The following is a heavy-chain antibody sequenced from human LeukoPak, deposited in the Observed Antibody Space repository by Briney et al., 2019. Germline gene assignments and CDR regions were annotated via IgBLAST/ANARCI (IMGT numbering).Heavy chain of an antibody. CDR2: IKQDGSEK. Sequence: GGSLRLSCAASGFTFSSYWMSWVRQAPGKGLEWVANIKQDGSEKYYVDSVKGRFTISRDNAKNSLYLQMNSLRAEDTAVYYCARDGLGYVTIFGVADDAFDIWGQGTMVTVSS. CDR1: GFTFSSYW. V-gene: IGHV3-7*01. CDR3: ARDGLGYVTIFGVADDAFDI. D-gene: IGHD3-3*01. J-gene: IGHJ3*02.